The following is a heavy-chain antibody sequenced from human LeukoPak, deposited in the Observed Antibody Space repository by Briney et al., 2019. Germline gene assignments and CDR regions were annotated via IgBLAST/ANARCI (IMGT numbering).Heavy chain of an antibody. J-gene: IGHJ4*02. CDR1: GGTFSSYP. CDR3: AGIHHSGYNSDY. CDR2: IIPIFGTA. D-gene: IGHD3-22*01. Sequence: GASVKVSCKASGGTFSSYPISWVRQAPGQGLEWMGGIIPIFGTANYAQKFQDRVTITADESTSTAYMELSSLRSEDTAVYYCAGIHHSGYNSDYWGQGTLVTVSS. V-gene: IGHV1-69*13.